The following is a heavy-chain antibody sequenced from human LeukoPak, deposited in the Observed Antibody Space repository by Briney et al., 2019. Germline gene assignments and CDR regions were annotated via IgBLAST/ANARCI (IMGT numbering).Heavy chain of an antibody. CDR1: GYTFTGHY. Sequence: AAVKVSCKASGYTFTGHYMHWVRPAPGQGREWMGWLNPNNGGTNYAQKFQGRVTMTRDTSISTAYMELSRLRSDDTAVYYCARGYALYSGRYIDFDYWGQGTLVTVSS. J-gene: IGHJ4*02. V-gene: IGHV1-2*02. CDR2: LNPNNGGT. D-gene: IGHD1-26*01. CDR3: ARGYALYSGRYIDFDY.